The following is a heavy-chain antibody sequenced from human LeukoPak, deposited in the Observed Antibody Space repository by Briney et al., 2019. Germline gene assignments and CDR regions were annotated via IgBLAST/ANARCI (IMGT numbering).Heavy chain of an antibody. CDR2: INPNSGDT. Sequence: GASVKVSCKASGYIFTGYYMHWVRQAPGQGLEWMGWINPNSGDTNYAQKFQGRVTMTRDTSISTAYMELSRLRSDDTAVYYCASHYYDSSGYQNYFDYWGQGTLVTVSS. D-gene: IGHD3-22*01. CDR3: ASHYYDSSGYQNYFDY. J-gene: IGHJ4*02. CDR1: GYIFTGYY. V-gene: IGHV1-2*02.